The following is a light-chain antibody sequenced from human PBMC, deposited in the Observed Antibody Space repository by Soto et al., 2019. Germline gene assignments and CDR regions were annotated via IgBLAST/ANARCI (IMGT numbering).Light chain of an antibody. CDR2: GAS. CDR3: QQYGSSIT. Sequence: VITQSPYTLSVSPGETVTLSCRASQSVRSKLAWYQQKPGQAPRLFIYGASSRATGIPDRFSGSGSGTDFTLTISRLGPEDFAVYYCQQYGSSITFGQGTRLEIK. CDR1: QSVRSK. V-gene: IGKV3-20*01. J-gene: IGKJ5*01.